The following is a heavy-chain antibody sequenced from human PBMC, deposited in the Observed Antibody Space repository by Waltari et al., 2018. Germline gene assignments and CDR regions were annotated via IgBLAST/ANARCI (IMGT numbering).Heavy chain of an antibody. Sequence: EVLLVESGGGLVKPGGSLRLSCAASGFTITTFGMSWVRQAPGKGLEWVSSTTESNAYLYYADSVRGRFTVSMDNAKNSLHLQMNNLRAEDTGVYYCARALTTPNDSWGQGTLVTVSS. V-gene: IGHV3-21*02. CDR1: GFTITTFG. CDR2: TTESNAYL. CDR3: ARALTTPNDS. J-gene: IGHJ5*01. D-gene: IGHD4-17*01.